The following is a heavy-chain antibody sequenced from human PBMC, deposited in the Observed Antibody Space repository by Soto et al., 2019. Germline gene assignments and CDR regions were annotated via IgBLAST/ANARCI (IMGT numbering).Heavy chain of an antibody. CDR3: ARGGTTYYDFWGTDFDY. Sequence: QVQLVQSGAEVKKPGSSVKVSCKASGGTFSSYAISWVRQAPGQGLEWMGGIIPIFGTANYAQKFQGRVTITADESTITAYMELSSLRSEDTAVYYCARGGTTYYDFWGTDFDYWGQGTLVTVSS. D-gene: IGHD3-3*01. V-gene: IGHV1-69*01. CDR2: IIPIFGTA. J-gene: IGHJ4*02. CDR1: GGTFSSYA.